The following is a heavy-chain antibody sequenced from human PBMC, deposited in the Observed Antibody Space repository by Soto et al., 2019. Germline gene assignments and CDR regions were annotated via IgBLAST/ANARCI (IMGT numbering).Heavy chain of an antibody. J-gene: IGHJ6*02. V-gene: IGHV3-48*03. CDR3: ARDPAIYSGKFDYGLDV. D-gene: IGHD4-4*01. Sequence: EVQLVESGGGLVQAGGSLRLFCAVSGFTFSSYEMNWVRQAPGKGLEWVSYIGTSGKTIYYADSVRGRFTISRDNANNSLDLQMNSLRAEDTAVYFCARDPAIYSGKFDYGLDVWGRRTTVTVSS. CDR1: GFTFSSYE. CDR2: IGTSGKTI.